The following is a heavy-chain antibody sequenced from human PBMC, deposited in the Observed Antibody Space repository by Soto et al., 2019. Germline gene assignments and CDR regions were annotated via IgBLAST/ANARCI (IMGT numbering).Heavy chain of an antibody. Sequence: EVQLVESGGGLVQPGGSLRLSCAASRFTFSSYSMNWVRQAPGKGLEWVSYISSSSSTIYYADSVKGRFTISRDNAKNSLYLQMNSLRDEDTAVYYCARDFGDIVVVPAADSEGYYYYYGMDVWGQGTTVTVSS. CDR2: ISSSSSTI. D-gene: IGHD2-2*01. CDR3: ARDFGDIVVVPAADSEGYYYYYGMDV. CDR1: RFTFSSYS. V-gene: IGHV3-48*02. J-gene: IGHJ6*02.